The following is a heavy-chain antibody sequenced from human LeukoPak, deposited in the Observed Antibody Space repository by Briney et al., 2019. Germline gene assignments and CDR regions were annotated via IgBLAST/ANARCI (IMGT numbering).Heavy chain of an antibody. CDR1: GFTFSNYG. J-gene: IGHJ4*02. CDR2: IWYDGSNK. V-gene: IGHV3-33*01. Sequence: PGGSLRLSCAASGFTFSNYGMHWVRQAPGKGLEWVAIIWYDGSNKYYADSVKGQFTTSRDNSKNTLYLQMNSLRAEDTAVYYCAREDGGSYLDYWGQGTLVTVSS. D-gene: IGHD1-26*01. CDR3: AREDGGSYLDY.